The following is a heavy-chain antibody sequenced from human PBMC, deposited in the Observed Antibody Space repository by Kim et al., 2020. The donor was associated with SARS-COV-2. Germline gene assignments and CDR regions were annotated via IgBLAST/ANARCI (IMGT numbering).Heavy chain of an antibody. Sequence: GGSLRLSCAASGFTFSSYAMSWVRQAPGKGLEWVSAISGSGGSTYYADSVKGRFTISRDNSKNTLYLQMNSLRAEDTAVYYCAKGVFVGATTITNAFDIWGQGTMVTVSS. J-gene: IGHJ3*02. CDR2: ISGSGGST. D-gene: IGHD1-26*01. V-gene: IGHV3-23*01. CDR1: GFTFSSYA. CDR3: AKGVFVGATTITNAFDI.